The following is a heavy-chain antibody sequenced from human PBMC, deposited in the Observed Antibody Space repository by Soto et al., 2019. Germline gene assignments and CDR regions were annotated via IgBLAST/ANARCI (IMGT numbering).Heavy chain of an antibody. V-gene: IGHV2-5*02. CDR3: AHGGLPGGCFEY. CDR1: GFSLSTSGVG. CDR2: IYWDDDQ. Sequence: QITLKESGPTLLKPTQTLTLPCTFSGFSLSTSGVGVGWIRQPPGKALEWLALIYWDDDQRYSPSLKSRLTIPQYTVKNQVVVTMTNMEPVDTATYYCAHGGLPGGCFEYWGQGTLVTVGS. J-gene: IGHJ4*02. D-gene: IGHD2-21*02.